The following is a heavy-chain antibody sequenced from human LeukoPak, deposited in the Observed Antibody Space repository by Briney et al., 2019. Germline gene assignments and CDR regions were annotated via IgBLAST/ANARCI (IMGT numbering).Heavy chain of an antibody. D-gene: IGHD3-10*01. CDR2: INPNSGGT. CDR3: ARCPTPITMVRGVHFDY. J-gene: IGHJ4*02. Sequence: ASVKVSCKASGYTFTGYYMHLVRQAPGQGLEWMGRINPNSGGTNYAQKFQGRVTMTRDTSISTAYMELSRLRSDDTAVYYCARCPTPITMVRGVHFDYWGQGTLVTVSS. V-gene: IGHV1-2*06. CDR1: GYTFTGYY.